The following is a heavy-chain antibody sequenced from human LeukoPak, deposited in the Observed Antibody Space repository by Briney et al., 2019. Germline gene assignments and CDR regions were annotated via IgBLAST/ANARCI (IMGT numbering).Heavy chain of an antibody. J-gene: IGHJ6*02. CDR1: GFTFSSYA. CDR3: ARRIHYGGNSGIFYYGMDV. CDR2: ISYDGSNK. V-gene: IGHV3-30-3*01. Sequence: PGGSLRLSCAASGFTFSSYAMHWVRQAPGKGLEWVAVISYDGSNKYYADSVKGRFTISRDNSKNTLYLQMNSLRAEDTAVYYCARRIHYGGNSGIFYYGMDVWGLGTTVTVSS. D-gene: IGHD4-23*01.